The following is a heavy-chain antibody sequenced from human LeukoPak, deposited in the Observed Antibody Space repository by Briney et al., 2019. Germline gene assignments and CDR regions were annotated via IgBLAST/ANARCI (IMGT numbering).Heavy chain of an antibody. Sequence: GESLKISCKGSGYSFTSYWIGWVRQMPGKGLEWMGIIYPGDSDTRYSPSFQGQVTIPADKSISTAYLQWSSLKASDTAMYYCARRRILTGYYYYFDYWGQGTLVTVSS. D-gene: IGHD3-9*01. CDR2: IYPGDSDT. CDR1: GYSFTSYW. V-gene: IGHV5-51*01. J-gene: IGHJ4*02. CDR3: ARRRILTGYYYYFDY.